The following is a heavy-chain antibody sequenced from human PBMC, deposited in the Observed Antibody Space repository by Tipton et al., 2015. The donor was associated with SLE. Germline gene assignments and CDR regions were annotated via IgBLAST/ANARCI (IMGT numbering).Heavy chain of an antibody. CDR3: AKEGYYGSGTRDAFDI. CDR1: GFTFSSYA. V-gene: IGHV3-23*01. J-gene: IGHJ3*02. Sequence: SLRLSCAASGFTFSSYAMSWVRQAPGKGLEWVSAISGSGGSTYYADSMKGRFTISRDNSKNTLYLQMNSLRAEDTAVCYCAKEGYYGSGTRDAFDIWGQGTMVTVSS. CDR2: ISGSGGST. D-gene: IGHD3-10*01.